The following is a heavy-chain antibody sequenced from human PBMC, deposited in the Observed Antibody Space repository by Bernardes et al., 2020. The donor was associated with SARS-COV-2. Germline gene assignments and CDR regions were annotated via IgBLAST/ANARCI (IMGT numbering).Heavy chain of an antibody. CDR3: AKDLGIQLWLDYYYYGMDV. CDR1: GFTFDDYA. D-gene: IGHD5-18*01. V-gene: IGHV3-43*02. Sequence: GGSLRLSCAASGFTFDDYAMHWVRQAPGKGLEWVSLISGDGGSTYYADSVKGRFTISRDSSKNSLYLQMNSLRTEDTALYYCAKDLGIQLWLDYYYYGMDVWGQGTTVTVSS. CDR2: ISGDGGST. J-gene: IGHJ6*02.